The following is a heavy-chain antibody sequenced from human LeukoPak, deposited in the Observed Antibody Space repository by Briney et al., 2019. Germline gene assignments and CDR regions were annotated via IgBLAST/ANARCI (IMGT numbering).Heavy chain of an antibody. Sequence: GGSLRLSCAASGFTVITNYMSWVRQAPGKGLEWVSVIYSDGTTHYADSVKGRFTISRDNSKNTLYLQMSSLRAEDTAVYFCAREPGNNGDLDYWGQGTLVTVSS. V-gene: IGHV3-66*01. J-gene: IGHJ4*02. CDR2: IYSDGTT. D-gene: IGHD4-17*01. CDR1: GFTVITNY. CDR3: AREPGNNGDLDY.